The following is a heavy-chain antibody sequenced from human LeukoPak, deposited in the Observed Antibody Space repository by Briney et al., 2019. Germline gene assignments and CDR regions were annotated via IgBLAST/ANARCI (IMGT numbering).Heavy chain of an antibody. CDR1: GFTFSSYE. Sequence: GGSLRLSCAASGFTFSSYEVNWVRQAPGKGLEWVSYISSSGSTIYYADSVKGRFTISRDNAKNSLYLQMNSLRAEDTAVYYCARERCSSTSCYGTYFDYWGQGTLVTVSS. V-gene: IGHV3-48*03. D-gene: IGHD2-2*01. CDR2: ISSSGSTI. CDR3: ARERCSSTSCYGTYFDY. J-gene: IGHJ4*02.